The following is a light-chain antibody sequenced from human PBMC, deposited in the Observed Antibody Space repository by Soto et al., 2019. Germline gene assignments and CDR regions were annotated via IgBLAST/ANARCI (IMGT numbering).Light chain of an antibody. Sequence: QSALTQPPSASGSPGQSVTISCTGTSSDVGGYNYVSWYQQHPGKAPKLMIYGVSKRPSGVPDRFSGSKSGNTAYLTVSGLQAEDEADDYCSSYAGSNNLVFGGGTKVPVL. V-gene: IGLV2-8*01. CDR3: SSYAGSNNLV. CDR2: GVS. J-gene: IGLJ2*01. CDR1: SSDVGGYNY.